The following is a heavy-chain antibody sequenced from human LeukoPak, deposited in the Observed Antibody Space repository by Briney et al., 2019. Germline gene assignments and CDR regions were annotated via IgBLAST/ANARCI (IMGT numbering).Heavy chain of an antibody. V-gene: IGHV4-34*01. Sequence: PGGSLRLSCAASGFTFSSYSMNWIRQPPGKGLEWIGEINHSGSTNYNPSLKSRVTISVDTSKNQFSLKLSSVTAADTAVYYCARGRRQWLVRDYYMDVWGKGTTVTVSS. CDR1: GFTFSSYS. CDR3: ARGRRQWLVRDYYMDV. D-gene: IGHD6-19*01. J-gene: IGHJ6*03. CDR2: INHSGST.